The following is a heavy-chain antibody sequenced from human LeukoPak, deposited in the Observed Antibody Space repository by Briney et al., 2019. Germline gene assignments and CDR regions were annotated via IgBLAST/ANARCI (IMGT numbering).Heavy chain of an antibody. D-gene: IGHD3-22*01. CDR1: GYSFTTYW. CDR2: IYPGDSDT. V-gene: IGHV5-51*01. Sequence: GESLKISCKGSGYSFTTYWIGWVRQMPGKGLEWMSIIYPGDSDTRYSPSFQGQVTISADKSISTAYLQWGSLKASDTAMYYCARRYDSSGYFPYWGQGTLVTVSS. CDR3: ARRYDSSGYFPY. J-gene: IGHJ1*01.